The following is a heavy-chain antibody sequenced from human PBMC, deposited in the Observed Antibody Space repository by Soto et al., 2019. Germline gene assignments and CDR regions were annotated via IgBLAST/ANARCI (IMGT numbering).Heavy chain of an antibody. D-gene: IGHD4-17*01. J-gene: IGHJ5*02. CDR2: ISSSSSYI. CDR3: ARVSYGYYCSGSGFDP. CDR1: GFTFSSYR. V-gene: IGHV3-21*01. Sequence: EVQLVESGGGLVKPGGSLRLSCAASGFTFSSYRMNWVRQAPGKRLAWVSSISSSSSYIYYAVSVKGRFTISRDNAKNSLCLQMNSLRAEDTAVYYCARVSYGYYCSGSGFDPLGQGTLVTVSS.